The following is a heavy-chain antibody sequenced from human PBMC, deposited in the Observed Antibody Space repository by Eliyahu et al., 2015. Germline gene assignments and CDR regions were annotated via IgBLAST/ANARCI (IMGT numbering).Heavy chain of an antibody. J-gene: IGHJ1*01. CDR2: ISGSGGST. CDR1: GFXFSTXA. Sequence: EVQLVESGGGLVQPGGSLRLSCXASGFXFSTXAMSXVRQAPGKGLEWVSAISGSGGSTYYADSVKGRFTISRDNSKNTLYLQMNSLRAEDTAVYFCAKRGESTVTPRDVEYFQHWGQGTLVTVSS. CDR3: AKRGESTVTPRDVEYFQH. V-gene: IGHV3-23*04. D-gene: IGHD4-17*01.